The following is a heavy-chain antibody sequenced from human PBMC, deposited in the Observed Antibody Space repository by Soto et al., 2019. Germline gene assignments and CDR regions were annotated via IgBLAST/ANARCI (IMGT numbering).Heavy chain of an antibody. CDR3: ARDHPNRNYGTCFDY. D-gene: IGHD1-7*01. CDR2: ISSGGINI. Sequence: GGSLRLSCAASGFMFSIYEMNWVRQAPGKGLEWVSYISSGGINIHYADSVKGRFTISRDNAKNSLYLQMDNLRAEDTAVYYCARDHPNRNYGTCFDYWGQGTPVTVPS. CDR1: GFMFSIYE. V-gene: IGHV3-48*03. J-gene: IGHJ4*02.